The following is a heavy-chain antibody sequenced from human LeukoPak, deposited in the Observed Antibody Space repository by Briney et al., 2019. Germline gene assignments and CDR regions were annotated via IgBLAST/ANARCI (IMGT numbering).Heavy chain of an antibody. J-gene: IGHJ4*02. CDR1: GFTFTSYW. CDR3: TRDSVGTNVPAPFDY. CDR2: INGDGSSI. D-gene: IGHD2-8*01. Sequence: GGSLRLSCAASGFTFTSYWMHWVRQDPGKGLVWVSRINGDGSSITYADSVKGRFTISRDNAKNTLYLQMNSLRAEDTAVYYCTRDSVGTNVPAPFDYWGQGTLVTVSS. V-gene: IGHV3-74*01.